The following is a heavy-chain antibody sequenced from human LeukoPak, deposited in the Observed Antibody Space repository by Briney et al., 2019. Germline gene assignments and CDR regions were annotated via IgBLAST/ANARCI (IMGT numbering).Heavy chain of an antibody. J-gene: IGHJ4*02. D-gene: IGHD6-19*01. CDR2: IIPIFGTA. Sequence: SVKVSCKASERTFSSYAIIWVRQAPGQGLEWMGGIIPIFGTANYAQKFQGRVTITADKSTSTAYMELSRLRSDDTAVYYCARECGYSSGWYLVYWGQGTLVPVSS. CDR1: ERTFSSYA. CDR3: ARECGYSSGWYLVY. V-gene: IGHV1-69*06.